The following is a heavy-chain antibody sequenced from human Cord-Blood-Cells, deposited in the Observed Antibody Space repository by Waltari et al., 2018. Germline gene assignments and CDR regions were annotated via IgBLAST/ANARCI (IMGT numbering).Heavy chain of an antibody. CDR2: INPNRGGT. D-gene: IGHD1-26*01. Sequence: QVQLVQSGAEVKKPGASVKVSCKASGYTFTGYYMHWVRQAPGQGLEWMGWINPNRGGTNYAQKFQGRVTMTRDTSISTAYMELSRLRSDDTAVYYCARVGILGSDAFDIWGQGTMVTVSS. J-gene: IGHJ3*02. CDR3: ARVGILGSDAFDI. CDR1: GYTFTGYY. V-gene: IGHV1-2*02.